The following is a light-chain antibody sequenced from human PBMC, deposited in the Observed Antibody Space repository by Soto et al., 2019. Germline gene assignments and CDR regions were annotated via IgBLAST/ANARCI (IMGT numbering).Light chain of an antibody. V-gene: IGLV2-8*01. Sequence: QSALTQPPSASGSPGQSVTISCTGTKNDIGVYDFVSWYQHHPGKAPRLIIYEVVQRPSGVPDRFSGLKSGNTASLTVSGLQAADEADYFCKSYAGSNTYVFGSGTKLTVL. J-gene: IGLJ1*01. CDR2: EVV. CDR3: KSYAGSNTYV. CDR1: KNDIGVYDF.